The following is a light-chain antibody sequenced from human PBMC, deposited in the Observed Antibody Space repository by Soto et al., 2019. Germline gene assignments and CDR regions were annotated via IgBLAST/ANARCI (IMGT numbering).Light chain of an antibody. CDR3: ISYKTDDTFV. CDR1: SSDIGASNF. V-gene: IGLV2-14*01. Sequence: QSALTQPPSVSGSPGQSITVSCTGTSSDIGASNFVSWYQHLPGRAPKVIIFEATNRPSGVSDRFSGSKAGTTASLTISGLQADDEGEYFCISYKTDDTFVFGTGTKVTVL. CDR2: EAT. J-gene: IGLJ1*01.